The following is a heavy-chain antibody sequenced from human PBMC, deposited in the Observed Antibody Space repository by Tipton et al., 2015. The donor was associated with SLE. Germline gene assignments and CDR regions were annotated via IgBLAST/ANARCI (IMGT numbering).Heavy chain of an antibody. D-gene: IGHD2-8*02. Sequence: TLSLTCTVSGGSISSSSYYWGWIRQPPGKGLEWIGIFYYGGNTYYNPSLKSPVSISAGTSKNQFSLKLNSVTAADTAVYYCARGYCGGGVCYGHGFFDHWGQGNLVTVSS. CDR3: ARGYCGGGVCYGHGFFDH. CDR2: FYYGGNT. CDR1: GGSISSSSYY. V-gene: IGHV4-39*07. J-gene: IGHJ4*02.